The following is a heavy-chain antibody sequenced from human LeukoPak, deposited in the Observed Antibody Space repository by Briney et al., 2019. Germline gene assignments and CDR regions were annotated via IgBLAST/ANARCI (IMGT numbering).Heavy chain of an antibody. D-gene: IGHD3-9*01. V-gene: IGHV1-2*02. CDR3: ARGGGLRYFDWSSPYYFDY. CDR2: INPNSGGT. Sequence: ASVKVSCKASGYTFTSYYMHWVRQAPGQGLEWMGWINPNSGGTNYAQKFQGRVTMTRDTSISTAYMELSRLRSDDTAVYYCARGGGLRYFDWSSPYYFDYWGQGTLVTVSS. J-gene: IGHJ4*02. CDR1: GYTFTSYY.